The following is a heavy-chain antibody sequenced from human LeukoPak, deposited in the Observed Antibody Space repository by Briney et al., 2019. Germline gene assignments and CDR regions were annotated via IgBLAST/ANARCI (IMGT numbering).Heavy chain of an antibody. CDR3: AKHSYCSGGSCYPNWFDP. J-gene: IGHJ5*02. D-gene: IGHD2-15*01. CDR1: GFTVSSNY. CDR2: IYSGGST. V-gene: IGHV3-53*01. Sequence: PGGSLRLSCAASGFTVSSNYMSWVRQAPGKGLEWVSVIYSGGSTYYADSVKGRFTISRDNSKNTLYLQMNSLRAEDTAVYYCAKHSYCSGGSCYPNWFDPWGQGTLVTVSS.